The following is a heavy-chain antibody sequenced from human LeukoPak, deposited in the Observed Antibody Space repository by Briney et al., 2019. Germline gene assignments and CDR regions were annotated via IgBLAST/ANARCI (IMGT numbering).Heavy chain of an antibody. CDR1: GFTFSSYA. CDR2: ISYDGSNK. Sequence: GGSLRLSCAASGFTFSSYAMHWVRQAPGKGLEWVAVISYDGSNKYYADSVKGRFTISRDNSKNTLYLQMNSLRAEDTAVYYCARDRPYCTNGVCYTGSDAFDIWGQGTMVTVSS. D-gene: IGHD2-8*01. J-gene: IGHJ3*02. V-gene: IGHV3-30*01. CDR3: ARDRPYCTNGVCYTGSDAFDI.